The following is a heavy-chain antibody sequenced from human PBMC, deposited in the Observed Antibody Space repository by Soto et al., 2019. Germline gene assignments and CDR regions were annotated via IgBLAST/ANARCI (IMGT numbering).Heavy chain of an antibody. V-gene: IGHV3-30*18. CDR3: AKERHSSSLDHFDY. CDR2: ISYDGSNK. J-gene: IGHJ4*02. Sequence: QVQLVESGGGVVQPGRSLRLSCAASGFTFSSYGMHWVRQAPGKGLEWVAVISYDGSNKYYADSVKGRFTISRDNSKNTLYLQMNSLRAEDTAVYYCAKERHSSSLDHFDYWGQGTLVTVSS. CDR1: GFTFSSYG. D-gene: IGHD6-6*01.